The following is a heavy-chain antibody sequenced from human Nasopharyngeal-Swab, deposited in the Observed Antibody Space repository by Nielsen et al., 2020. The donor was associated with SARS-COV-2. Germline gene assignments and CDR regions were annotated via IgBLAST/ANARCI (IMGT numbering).Heavy chain of an antibody. V-gene: IGHV3-30*04. CDR1: GFTFSSYA. CDR2: ISYDGSNK. CDR3: AREGDIVVVQDAFDI. D-gene: IGHD2-2*01. J-gene: IGHJ3*02. Sequence: GESLKISCAASGFTFSSYAMHWVRQAPGKGLEWVAVISYDGSNKYYADSVKGRFTISRDNSKNTLYLQMNSLGAEDTAVYYCAREGDIVVVQDAFDIWGQGTMVTVSS.